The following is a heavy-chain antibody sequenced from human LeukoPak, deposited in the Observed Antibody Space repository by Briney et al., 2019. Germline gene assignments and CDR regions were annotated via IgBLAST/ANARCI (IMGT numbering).Heavy chain of an antibody. D-gene: IGHD3-22*01. V-gene: IGHV1-24*01. Sequence: ASVKVSCKVSGYTLTELSMHWVRQAPGKGLEWMGGFDPEDGETIYAQKFQGRVTMTEDTSTDTAYMELSSLRSEDTAVYYCASERDYYDSSGYLFDYWGQGTLVTVSS. CDR2: FDPEDGET. CDR3: ASERDYYDSSGYLFDY. J-gene: IGHJ4*02. CDR1: GYTLTELS.